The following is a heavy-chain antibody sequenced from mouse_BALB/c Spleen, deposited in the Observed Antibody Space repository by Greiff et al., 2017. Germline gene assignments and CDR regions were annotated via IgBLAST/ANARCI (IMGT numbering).Heavy chain of an antibody. D-gene: IGHD2-1*01. J-gene: IGHJ3*01. CDR1: GYSITSGYY. CDR3: ASRGNYAFAY. V-gene: IGHV3-6*02. Sequence: EVHLVESGPGLVKPSQSLSLTCSVTGYSITSGYYWNWIRQFPGNKLEWMGYISYDGSNNYNPSLKNRISITRDTSKNQFFLKLNSVTTEDTATYYCASRGNYAFAYWGQGTLVTVSA. CDR2: ISYDGSN.